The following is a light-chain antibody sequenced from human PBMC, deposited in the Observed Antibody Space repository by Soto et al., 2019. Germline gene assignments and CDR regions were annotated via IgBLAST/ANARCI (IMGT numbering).Light chain of an antibody. CDR3: QSYDNNYVV. CDR2: EDN. J-gene: IGLJ2*01. CDR1: SGSVASSY. V-gene: IGLV6-57*04. Sequence: NFMLTQPHSVSESPGKTVTISCTRSSGSVASSYVQWYQQRPGSAPTTVIYEDNHRPSGVPDRFSGSIDSSSNSASLTISGLKTEHEADYDCQSYDNNYVVFGGGTQLTVL.